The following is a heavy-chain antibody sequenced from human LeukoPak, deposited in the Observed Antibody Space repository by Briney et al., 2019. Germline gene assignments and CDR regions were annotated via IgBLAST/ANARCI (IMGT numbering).Heavy chain of an antibody. CDR1: GFIFSNSA. J-gene: IGHJ4*02. CDR2: ISSSSSYI. Sequence: GGSLRLSCAASGFIFSNSAMNWVRQAPGKGLEWVSSISSSSSYIYYADSVKGRFTISRDNAKNSLYLQMNSLRAEDTAVYYCAKAAVFGVVTPFDYWGQGTLVTVSS. V-gene: IGHV3-21*04. CDR3: AKAAVFGVVTPFDY. D-gene: IGHD3-3*01.